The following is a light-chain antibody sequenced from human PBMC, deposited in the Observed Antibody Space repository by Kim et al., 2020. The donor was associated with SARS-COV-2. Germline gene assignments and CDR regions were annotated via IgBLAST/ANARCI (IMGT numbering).Light chain of an antibody. Sequence: EIVLTQSPGTLSLSPGERATLSRRASQSLRGTYLAWYQQKPGQTPRLLIYGASNRAPDTPDRFSGSGSETDFTLTISGLEPEDFAVYYCQQYAGSPTFGPGTKVDIK. J-gene: IGKJ1*01. CDR1: QSLRGTY. CDR3: QQYAGSPT. CDR2: GAS. V-gene: IGKV3-20*01.